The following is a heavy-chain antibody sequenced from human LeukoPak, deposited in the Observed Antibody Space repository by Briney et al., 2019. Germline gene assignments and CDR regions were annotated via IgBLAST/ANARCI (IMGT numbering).Heavy chain of an antibody. V-gene: IGHV3-21*01. CDR1: GFTFSSYS. Sequence: GGSLRLSCAASGFTFSSYSMNWVRQAPGKGLEWVSSISSSSSYIYYADSVKGRCTISRDNAKNSLYLQMNSLRAEDTAVYYCARAGYSSGWRIDYWGQGTLVTVSS. J-gene: IGHJ4*02. CDR2: ISSSSSYI. D-gene: IGHD6-19*01. CDR3: ARAGYSSGWRIDY.